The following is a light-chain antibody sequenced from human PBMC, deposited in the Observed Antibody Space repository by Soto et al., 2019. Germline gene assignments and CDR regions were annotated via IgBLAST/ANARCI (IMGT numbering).Light chain of an antibody. V-gene: IGKV3-20*01. CDR3: QQYGILQFT. CDR1: QSFGSTY. Sequence: EIVLTQSPGTLSLSPGERATLSCRASQSFGSTYLAWYQQKPGQAPRLLIFGASSRATGIPDRFSGSGSGTDFTLTISRLEPEDFGVLYCQQYGILQFTFGGGTKLDIX. J-gene: IGKJ4*01. CDR2: GAS.